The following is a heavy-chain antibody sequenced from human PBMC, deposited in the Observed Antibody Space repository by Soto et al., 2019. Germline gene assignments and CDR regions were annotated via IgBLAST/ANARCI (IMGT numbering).Heavy chain of an antibody. J-gene: IGHJ4*02. CDR2: IYYNGNT. CDR1: GGSISSYY. D-gene: IGHD2-2*03. Sequence: ETLSLTCTVSGGSISSYYWNWIRQPPGKGLEWIGYIYYNGNTKYSPSLKSRVTMSVDTSKNHFSLKLISVTTADTAVYFCAREGNLGRWIQPLDSWGQGTLVTVSS. CDR3: AREGNLGRWIQPLDS. V-gene: IGHV4-59*01.